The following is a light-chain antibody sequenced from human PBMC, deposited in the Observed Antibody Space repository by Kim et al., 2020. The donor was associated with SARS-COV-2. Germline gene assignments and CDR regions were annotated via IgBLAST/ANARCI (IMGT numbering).Light chain of an antibody. Sequence: QSVVTQPASVSGSPGQSITISCSGTNNDVGSHDLVSWYQHHPGTAPKLVIYGDNQRPSGVSSRFSGSKSGNTASLTISGLQPEDEADYYCCSYANGGTWVFGGGTQLTVL. J-gene: IGLJ3*02. CDR1: NNDVGSHDL. CDR2: GDN. CDR3: CSYANGGTWV. V-gene: IGLV2-23*01.